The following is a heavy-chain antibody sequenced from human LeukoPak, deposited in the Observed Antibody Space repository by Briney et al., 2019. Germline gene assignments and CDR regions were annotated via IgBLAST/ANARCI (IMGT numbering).Heavy chain of an antibody. CDR2: IIPILGIA. V-gene: IGHV1-69*04. CDR3: ARDPNERWFDP. Sequence: ASVKVSCKASGGTFSSYAISWVRQAPGQGLEWMGRIIPILGIANHPQKFQGRVTITADKSTSTAYMELSSLRSEDTAVYYCARDPNERWFDPWGQGTLVTVSS. J-gene: IGHJ5*02. CDR1: GGTFSSYA.